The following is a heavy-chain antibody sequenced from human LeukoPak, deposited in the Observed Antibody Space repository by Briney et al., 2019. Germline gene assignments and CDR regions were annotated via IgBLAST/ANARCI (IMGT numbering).Heavy chain of an antibody. D-gene: IGHD3-22*01. CDR1: GFTFSSYG. CDR2: IYSGGST. J-gene: IGHJ4*02. V-gene: IGHV3-66*01. Sequence: GGSLRLSCAASGFTFSSYGMSWVRQAPGKGLEWVSVIYSGGSTYYADSVKGRFTISRDNSKNTLYLQMNSLRAEDTAVYYCARSIVVDTPYYFDYWGQGTLVTVSS. CDR3: ARSIVVDTPYYFDY.